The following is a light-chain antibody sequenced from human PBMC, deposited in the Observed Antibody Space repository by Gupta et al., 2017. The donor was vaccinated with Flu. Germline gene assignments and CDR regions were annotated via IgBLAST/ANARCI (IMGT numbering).Light chain of an antibody. J-gene: IGLJ3*02. V-gene: IGLV2-8*01. Sequence: TSSDVGRYRDVSCYQQYPGKAPKLMIYEVSKRPSRVPDRFSGSKSANTASLTVSGLQAEDEAGYYCSSYAGGNNWVFGGGTKLTVL. CDR3: SSYAGGNNWV. CDR2: EVS. CDR1: SSDVGRYRD.